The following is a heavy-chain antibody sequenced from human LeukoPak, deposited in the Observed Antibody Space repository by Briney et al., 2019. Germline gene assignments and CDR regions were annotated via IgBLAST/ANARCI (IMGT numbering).Heavy chain of an antibody. CDR1: GFTFSNAW. CDR3: TTFHPITIHDY. V-gene: IGHV3-15*01. Sequence: PGGSLRLSCAASGFTFSNAWMSWVRQAPGKGLEWVGRIKSKTDGGTTDYAAPVKGRFTISRDDSKNTLYLQMNSLKAEDTAVYYCTTFHPITIHDYWGQGTLVTVSS. D-gene: IGHD3-3*01. J-gene: IGHJ4*02. CDR2: IKSKTDGGTT.